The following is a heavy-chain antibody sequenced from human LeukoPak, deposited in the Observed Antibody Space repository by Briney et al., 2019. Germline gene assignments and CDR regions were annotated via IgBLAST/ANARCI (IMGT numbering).Heavy chain of an antibody. CDR1: GFTFSSYW. J-gene: IGHJ6*03. CDR3: ARASITMVRGVITYYYYYMDV. D-gene: IGHD3-10*01. Sequence: GGSLRLSCAASGFTFSSYWMHWVRQAPGKGLVWVSRINSDGSSTRYADSVNGRFTSSRDNAKNTLYLKMNSLRVEDTAVYYCARASITMVRGVITYYYYYMDVWGKGTTVTISS. V-gene: IGHV3-74*01. CDR2: INSDGSST.